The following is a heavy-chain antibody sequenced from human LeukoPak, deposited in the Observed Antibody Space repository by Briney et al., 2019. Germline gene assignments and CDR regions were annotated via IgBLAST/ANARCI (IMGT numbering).Heavy chain of an antibody. Sequence: PGGSLRLSCAASGFTFSSFSMTWVRQAPGKGLEWISYISSSSDTIYYADSVEGRFTISRDNAKNSLYLQMNSLRDDDTAVYYCARAVSGSPGYWGQGTLVTVSS. CDR3: ARAVSGSPGY. CDR2: ISSSSDTI. D-gene: IGHD6-19*01. J-gene: IGHJ4*02. CDR1: GFTFSSFS. V-gene: IGHV3-48*02.